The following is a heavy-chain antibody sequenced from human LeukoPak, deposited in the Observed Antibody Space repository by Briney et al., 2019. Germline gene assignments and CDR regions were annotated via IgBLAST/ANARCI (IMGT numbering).Heavy chain of an antibody. Sequence: GGSLRLSCAASGITFSSYAMAWVRQAPGRGLVWLSSISGSGGATYYADSVKGRFTISRDNSKNTLFLQMSSLRAEDTAVYYCARDHSGDYIPTYFDYWGQGTLVTVSS. D-gene: IGHD4-17*01. J-gene: IGHJ4*02. CDR3: ARDHSGDYIPTYFDY. CDR1: GITFSSYA. V-gene: IGHV3-23*01. CDR2: ISGSGGAT.